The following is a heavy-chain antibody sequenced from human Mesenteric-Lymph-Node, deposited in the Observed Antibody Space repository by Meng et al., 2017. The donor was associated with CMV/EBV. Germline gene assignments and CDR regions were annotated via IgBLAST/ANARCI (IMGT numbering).Heavy chain of an antibody. CDR3: GGGNTYGRHDF. CDR1: GASISSYY. J-gene: IGHJ4*02. CDR2: IYHSGSN. V-gene: IGHV4-59*01. Sequence: SLTCTVSGASISSYYWSWIRQSPGKGLEWIGYIYHSGSNSQNPSLKSRVTISVDTSTNQFSLKLSSVTAADTAIYYCGGGNTYGRHDFWGQGSLVTVSS. D-gene: IGHD5-18*01.